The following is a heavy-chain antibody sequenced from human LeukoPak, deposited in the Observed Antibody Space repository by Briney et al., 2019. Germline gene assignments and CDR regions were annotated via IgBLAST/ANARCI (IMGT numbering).Heavy chain of an antibody. Sequence: SETLSLTCTVSGGSISSYYWSWIRQPAGKGLEWIGRIYTSGSTNYNPSLKSRVTISVDTSKNQFSLKLTSVTAADTAVYYCARLPHTLYYDSSGYYPDYWGQGTLVTVSS. V-gene: IGHV4-4*07. CDR1: GGSISSYY. CDR2: IYTSGST. CDR3: ARLPHTLYYDSSGYYPDY. D-gene: IGHD3-22*01. J-gene: IGHJ4*02.